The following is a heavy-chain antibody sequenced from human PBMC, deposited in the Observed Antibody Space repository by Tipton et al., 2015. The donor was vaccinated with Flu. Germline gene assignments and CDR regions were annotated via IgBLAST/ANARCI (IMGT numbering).Heavy chain of an antibody. V-gene: IGHV3-64*01. J-gene: IGHJ4*02. CDR3: ARGLNYYDSSVTMFDY. Sequence: GSLRLSCAASGFTFSSYSMHWVRQAPGKGLEYVSAISSNGGSTYYANSVKGRFTISRDNSKNTLYLQMGSLRAEDMAVYYCARGLNYYDSSVTMFDYWGQGNLVTVS. D-gene: IGHD3-22*01. CDR1: GFTFSSYS. CDR2: ISSNGGST.